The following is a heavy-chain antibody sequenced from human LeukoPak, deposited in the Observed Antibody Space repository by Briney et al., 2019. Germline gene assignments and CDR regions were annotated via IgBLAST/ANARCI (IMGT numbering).Heavy chain of an antibody. CDR3: ARVSRFFGQLFTRYYCYGMDV. J-gene: IGHJ6*02. D-gene: IGHD3-10*01. V-gene: IGHV1-18*01. Sequence: ASVKVSCKASGYTFTSYGISWVRQAPGQGLEWMGWINANSGNTNYAQMYQGRVTMTTDTSTSTAYMELSSLRSDDTAVYYCARVSRFFGQLFTRYYCYGMDVWGQGTTVTVSS. CDR1: GYTFTSYG. CDR2: INANSGNT.